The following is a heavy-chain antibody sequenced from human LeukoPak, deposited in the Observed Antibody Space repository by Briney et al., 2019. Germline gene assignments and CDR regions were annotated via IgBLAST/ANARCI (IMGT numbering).Heavy chain of an antibody. CDR3: ARVWPIVVVPAAIGLRGYMDV. Sequence: SETLSLTCTVSGGSISSYYWSWVRQPAGKGLEWIGRIYTSGSTNYNPSLKSRVTMSVDTSKNQFSLKLSSVTAADTAVYYCARVWPIVVVPAAIGLRGYMDVWGKGTTVTVSS. CDR2: IYTSGST. J-gene: IGHJ6*03. D-gene: IGHD2-2*01. V-gene: IGHV4-4*07. CDR1: GGSISSYY.